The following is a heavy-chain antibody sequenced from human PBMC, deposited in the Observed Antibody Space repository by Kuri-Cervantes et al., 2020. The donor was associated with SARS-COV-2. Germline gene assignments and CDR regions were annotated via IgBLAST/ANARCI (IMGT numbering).Heavy chain of an antibody. V-gene: IGHV4-34*01. D-gene: IGHD4-23*01. Sequence: SQTLSLTCAVYGGSFSGYYWSWIRQPPGKGLEWIGEINHSGSTNYNPSLKSRVTTSVDTSKNQFSLKLSSVTAADTAVYYCARPGGFLDVWGKGTTVTVSS. CDR2: INHSGST. J-gene: IGHJ6*04. CDR1: GGSFSGYY. CDR3: ARPGGFLDV.